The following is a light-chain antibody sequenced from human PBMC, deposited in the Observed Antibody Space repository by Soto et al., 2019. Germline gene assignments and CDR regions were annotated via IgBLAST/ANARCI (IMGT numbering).Light chain of an antibody. Sequence: EIVRPQSPSTLSVSPGERSTLFCISSQSVSSNLAWYQQKPGQAPRLLIYGASTRATGIPARFSGSGSGTEFTLTISSLQSEDFAVYYCQQYNNWPPITFGQGTRLEIK. CDR2: GAS. CDR3: QQYNNWPPIT. CDR1: QSVSSN. J-gene: IGKJ5*01. V-gene: IGKV3-15*01.